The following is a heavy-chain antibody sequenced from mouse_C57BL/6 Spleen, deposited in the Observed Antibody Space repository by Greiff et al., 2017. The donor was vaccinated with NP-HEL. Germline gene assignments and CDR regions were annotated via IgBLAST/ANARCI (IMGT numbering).Heavy chain of an antibody. CDR3: ARYIDYYGFDY. J-gene: IGHJ2*01. V-gene: IGHV1-81*01. D-gene: IGHD1-1*01. CDR2: IYPRSGNT. Sequence: VQGVESGAELARPGASVKLSCKASGYTFTSSGISWVKQRTGQGLEWIGEIYPRSGNTYYNEKFKGKATLTADKSSSTAYMELRSLTSEDSAVYFCARYIDYYGFDYWGQGTTLTVSS. CDR1: GYTFTSSG.